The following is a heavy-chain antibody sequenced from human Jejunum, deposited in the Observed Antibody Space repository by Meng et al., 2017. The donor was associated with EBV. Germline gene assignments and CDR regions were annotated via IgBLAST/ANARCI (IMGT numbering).Heavy chain of an antibody. V-gene: IGHV1-69-2*01. CDR1: GYTCTDYY. CDR2: VDPEDGET. J-gene: IGHJ5*02. D-gene: IGHD2-15*01. Sequence: EGRVVPSGRELTKPGASGKISFKVSGYTCTDYYIHWVQQDPGKGLEWMGLVDPEDGETIYAEKFQGRVTIPADTSTDTAYMELSSLTSEDTAVFYCAAVPCSDGICYLNWFDPWGQGTLVTVSS. CDR3: AAVPCSDGICYLNWFDP.